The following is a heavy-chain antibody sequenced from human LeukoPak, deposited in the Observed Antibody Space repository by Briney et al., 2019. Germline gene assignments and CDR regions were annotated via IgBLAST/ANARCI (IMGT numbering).Heavy chain of an antibody. V-gene: IGHV3-33*01. J-gene: IGHJ3*01. CDR3: AREISMFVNAFDL. CDR2: IWYDGSNE. CDR1: GFSFSNSG. Sequence: TGGSPRLSCAASGFSFSNSGMHWVLQAPGKGLEWVAVIWYDGSNEYYADAVKGRFTISRDNSKNTVHLQMNSLRVEDTSVYYCAREISMFVNAFDLWGQGTLVTVTS. D-gene: IGHD3-10*02.